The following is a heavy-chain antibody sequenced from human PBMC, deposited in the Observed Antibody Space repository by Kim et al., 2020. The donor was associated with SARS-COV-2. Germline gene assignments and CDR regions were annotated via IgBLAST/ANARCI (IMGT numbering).Heavy chain of an antibody. V-gene: IGHV3-74*01. CDR3: ARDREYSSYVDV. CDR1: GFTFSTYW. D-gene: IGHD5-18*01. J-gene: IGHJ6*02. CDR2: ITSDGSST. Sequence: GGSLRLSCAASGFTFSTYWMHWVRQTPGKGLVWVSRITSDGSSTNYADSVRGRFTISRDNAKNTLYLQMNSLRVDDTAVYYCARDREYSSYVDVWGQGTTVTVSS.